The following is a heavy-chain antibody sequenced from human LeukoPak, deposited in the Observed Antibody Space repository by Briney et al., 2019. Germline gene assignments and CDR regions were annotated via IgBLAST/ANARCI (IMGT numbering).Heavy chain of an antibody. V-gene: IGHV3-23*01. CDR3: AKEGGGRFNRYLQH. J-gene: IGHJ1*01. CDR1: GFTFSSYA. Sequence: GGSLRLSCAASGFTFSSYAMNWVRQAPGKGLEWVSVISDTGTSGAYTYIADSVKGRFILSRFNSRTALYLKMNSLRAEDTAIYYCAKEGGGRFNRYLQHWGQSTLVTVS. D-gene: IGHD2-15*01. CDR2: ISDTGTSGAYT.